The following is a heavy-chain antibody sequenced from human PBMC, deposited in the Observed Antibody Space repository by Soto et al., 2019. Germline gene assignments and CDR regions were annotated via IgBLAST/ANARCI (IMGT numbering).Heavy chain of an antibody. CDR2: IFNSGTT. J-gene: IGHJ4*02. CDR3: AFAPGPTTGLDY. V-gene: IGHV4-31*02. CDR1: GASTVSHYH. Sequence: QVQLQESGPGLVKPSQTLSLTCSVSGASTVSHYHWTWIRQPPGKGLEWMGYIFNSGTTFYNPSLTSRLSISMDTSGNHFSLELRSVTAADTAVYYCAFAPGPTTGLDYWGQGTLVTVSS. D-gene: IGHD5-12*01.